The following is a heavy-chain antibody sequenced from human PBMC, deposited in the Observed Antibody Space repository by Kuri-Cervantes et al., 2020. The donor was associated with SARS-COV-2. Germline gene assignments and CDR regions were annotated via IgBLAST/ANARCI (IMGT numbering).Heavy chain of an antibody. CDR2: IYYSGST. J-gene: IGHJ4*02. V-gene: IGHV4-30-4*08. D-gene: IGHD6-6*01. Sequence: SCAVYGGSLSDYYWSWIRQPPGKGLEWIGYIYYSGSTYYNPSLKSRVTISVDTSKNQFSLKLSSVTAADTAVYYCARVRSSSPGPLDYWGQGTLVTVSS. CDR1: GGSLSDYY. CDR3: ARVRSSSPGPLDY.